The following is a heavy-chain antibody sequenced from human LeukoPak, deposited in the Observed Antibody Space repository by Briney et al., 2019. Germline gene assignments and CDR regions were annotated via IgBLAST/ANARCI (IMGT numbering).Heavy chain of an antibody. CDR3: ARGPASGCNFAWFDP. Sequence: PSETLSLTCAVYGGSLSHYYWSWIRQPPGKGLEWIGEINHSGSINYNPSLKSRVTISVDMSKNQFSLELTSVTAADTAAYYCARGPASGCNFAWFDPWGERALFTVSS. CDR2: INHSGSI. J-gene: IGHJ5*02. V-gene: IGHV4-34*01. CDR1: GGSLSHYY. D-gene: IGHD3-10*01.